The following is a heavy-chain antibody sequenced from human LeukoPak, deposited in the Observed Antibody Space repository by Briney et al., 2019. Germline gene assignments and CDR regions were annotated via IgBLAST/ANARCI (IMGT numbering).Heavy chain of an antibody. D-gene: IGHD2-2*01. V-gene: IGHV3-7*01. CDR3: ARDRGGIVVVPAATHFDY. Sequence: GGSLSLSCAASGFTFSSYWMSWVRQAPGKGLEWVANIKQDGSEKYYVDSVKGRFTISRDNAKNSLYLQMNSLRGEDTAVYYCARDRGGIVVVPAATHFDYWGQGTLVTVSS. CDR2: IKQDGSEK. J-gene: IGHJ4*02. CDR1: GFTFSSYW.